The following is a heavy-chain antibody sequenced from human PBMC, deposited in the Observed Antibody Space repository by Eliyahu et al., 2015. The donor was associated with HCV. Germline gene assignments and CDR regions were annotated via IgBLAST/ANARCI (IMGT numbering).Heavy chain of an antibody. CDR2: IFYSGST. D-gene: IGHD6-13*01. V-gene: IGHV4-59*01. Sequence: QVQLQESGPGLVKPSETLSLTCTVXGGSISSYYWSWIRQPPGKGLEWIGYIFYSGSTNYNPSLKSRVTISVDTSKNQFSLKLSSVTAADTAVYYCARGWSSSWYYFDYWGQGTLVTVSS. CDR1: GGSISSYY. J-gene: IGHJ4*02. CDR3: ARGWSSSWYYFDY.